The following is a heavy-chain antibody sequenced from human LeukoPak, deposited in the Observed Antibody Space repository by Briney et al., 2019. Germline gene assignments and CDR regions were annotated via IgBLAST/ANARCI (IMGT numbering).Heavy chain of an antibody. D-gene: IGHD5-24*01. Sequence: PSETLSLTCAVYGGSFSGYYWSWIRQPPGKGLEWIGEINHSGSTNYNPSPKSRVTISVDTSKNQFSLKLSSVTAADTAVYYCARDRYGDGFAHLDYWGRGALVTVSS. V-gene: IGHV4-34*01. CDR2: INHSGST. CDR3: ARDRYGDGFAHLDY. CDR1: GGSFSGYY. J-gene: IGHJ4*02.